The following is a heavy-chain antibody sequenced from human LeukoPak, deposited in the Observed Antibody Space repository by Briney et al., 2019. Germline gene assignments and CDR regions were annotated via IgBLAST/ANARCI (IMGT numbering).Heavy chain of an antibody. CDR3: ARPYYYDSSGYPSDY. CDR1: GFTLSSYW. J-gene: IGHJ4*02. CDR2: IKQDGSEK. V-gene: IGHV3-7*05. Sequence: GGSLRLSCAASGFTLSSYWMSWVRQAPGKGLEWVANIKQDGSEKYYVDSVKGRFTISRDNAKNSLYLQMNSLRAEDTAVYYCARPYYYDSSGYPSDYWGQGTLVTVSS. D-gene: IGHD3-22*01.